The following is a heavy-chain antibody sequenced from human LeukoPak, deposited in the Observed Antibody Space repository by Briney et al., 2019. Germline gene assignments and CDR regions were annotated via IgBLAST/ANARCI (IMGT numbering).Heavy chain of an antibody. CDR3: ARHAPSGGYFDD. CDR2: IYYSGST. CDR1: GDSNTSYH. V-gene: IGHV4-59*08. Sequence: ASETVSLTCTVSGDSNTSYHWSWIRQPPGKGLEWIGYIYYSGSTNYNTSLKSRLTILVDTSKNQFSLKLTSVTAADTAVYYSARHAPSGGYFDDWGQGTLVTVSS. J-gene: IGHJ4*02. D-gene: IGHD3-10*01.